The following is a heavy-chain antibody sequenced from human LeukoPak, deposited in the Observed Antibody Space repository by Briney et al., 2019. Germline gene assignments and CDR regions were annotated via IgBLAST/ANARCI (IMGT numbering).Heavy chain of an antibody. CDR3: AREEGIVVVVARSSAFDI. D-gene: IGHD2-15*01. Sequence: ASVKVSCKASGYTFTGYFMHWVRQAPGQGLEWMGWINPNSGGTNYAQKFQGRVTLTRDTSISTAYMELSRLRSDDTAVYYCAREEGIVVVVARSSAFDIWGQGTMVTVSS. J-gene: IGHJ3*02. CDR1: GYTFTGYF. V-gene: IGHV1-2*02. CDR2: INPNSGGT.